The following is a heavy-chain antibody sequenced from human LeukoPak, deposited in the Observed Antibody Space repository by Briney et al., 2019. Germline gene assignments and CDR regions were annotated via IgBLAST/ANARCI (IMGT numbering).Heavy chain of an antibody. CDR2: INHSGST. D-gene: IGHD3-22*01. Sequence: SETLSPTCAVYGGSFSGYYWSWIRQPPGKGLEWIGEINHSGSTNCNPSLKSRVTISVDTSKNQFSLKLSSVTAADTAVYYCARSGYDSSGYYVPDYWGQGTLVTVSS. V-gene: IGHV4-34*01. CDR3: ARSGYDSSGYYVPDY. J-gene: IGHJ4*02. CDR1: GGSFSGYY.